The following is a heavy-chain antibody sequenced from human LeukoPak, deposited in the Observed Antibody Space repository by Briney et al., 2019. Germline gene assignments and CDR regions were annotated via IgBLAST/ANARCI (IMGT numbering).Heavy chain of an antibody. CDR2: ISYDGSNK. Sequence: PGRSLRLSCAASGFTFSSYAMHWVRQAPGKGLEWVAVISYDGSNKYYADSVKGRFTISRDNFKNTLYVEMDSLRLEDTAVYFCARGDDWGTYRIDYWGQGTRVTVSS. CDR3: ARGDDWGTYRIDY. J-gene: IGHJ4*02. V-gene: IGHV3-30-3*01. CDR1: GFTFSSYA. D-gene: IGHD3-16*02.